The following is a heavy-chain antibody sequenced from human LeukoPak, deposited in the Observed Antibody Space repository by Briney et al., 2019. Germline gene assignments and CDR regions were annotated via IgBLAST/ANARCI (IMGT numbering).Heavy chain of an antibody. Sequence: HTGGSLRLSCAASGFTFSSYAMSWVRQAPGKGLEWVSAISGSGGSTYYADSVKGRFTISRDNSKNTLYLQMNSLRAEDTAVYYCAKDHGGLRFLEWLSLGGAYFDYWGQGTLVTVSS. V-gene: IGHV3-23*01. CDR2: ISGSGGST. CDR3: AKDHGGLRFLEWLSLGGAYFDY. J-gene: IGHJ4*02. D-gene: IGHD3-3*01. CDR1: GFTFSSYA.